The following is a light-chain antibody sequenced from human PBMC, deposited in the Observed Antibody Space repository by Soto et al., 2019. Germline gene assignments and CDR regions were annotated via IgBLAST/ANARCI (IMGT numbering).Light chain of an antibody. CDR2: AAS. J-gene: IGKJ2*01. V-gene: IGKV1-12*01. CDR3: QQANSLPRT. Sequence: DIQVTQSPSSASASVGDRVTITCRATQDISTWVAWYQQKPGKAPKLLIYAASSLQSGVPSRFRGSGSGTDFTLTISSLQPQDSATYYCQQANSLPRTFGKGTKLEI. CDR1: QDISTW.